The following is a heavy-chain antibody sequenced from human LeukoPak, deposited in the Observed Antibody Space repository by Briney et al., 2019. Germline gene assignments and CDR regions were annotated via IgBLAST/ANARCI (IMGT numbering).Heavy chain of an antibody. Sequence: GGSLRLSCAASGFTFTTYTMHWLRQAPGKGLEWVSSISSRSSHIDYTDSVKGRFIISRDNARNSLYLQMNSLRAEDTAVYYCAREGNSWYDYWGQGTLVTVSS. V-gene: IGHV3-21*01. CDR1: GFTFTTYT. CDR2: ISSRSSHI. D-gene: IGHD6-13*01. CDR3: AREGNSWYDY. J-gene: IGHJ4*02.